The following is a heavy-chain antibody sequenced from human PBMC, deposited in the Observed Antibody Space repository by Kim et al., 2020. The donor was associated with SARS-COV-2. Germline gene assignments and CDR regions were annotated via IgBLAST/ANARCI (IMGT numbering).Heavy chain of an antibody. J-gene: IGHJ6*02. CDR2: IIPIFGTA. V-gene: IGHV1-69*13. CDR3: ARAGGHSLSSTYPEYYYGMDV. D-gene: IGHD6-6*01. CDR1: GGTFSSYA. Sequence: SVKVSCKASGGTFSSYAISWVRQAPGQGLEWMGGIIPIFGTANYAQKFQGRVTITADESTSTAYMELSSLRSEDTAVYYCARAGGHSLSSTYPEYYYGMDVWGQGTTVTVSS.